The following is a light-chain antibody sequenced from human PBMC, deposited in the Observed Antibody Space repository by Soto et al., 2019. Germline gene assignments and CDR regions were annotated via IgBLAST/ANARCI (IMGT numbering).Light chain of an antibody. Sequence: EVVLTLSPATLSVSAGGTVTLSCRASQSVRTNVAWYQQIPGQAPRLLVYGASTRATGVPARFTGSGSGIEFSLTISSLLSEDSAFYYCQQYFNWPLTWTFGPGTKVQIK. CDR1: QSVRTN. V-gene: IGKV3-15*01. J-gene: IGKJ1*01. CDR2: GAS. CDR3: QQYFNWPLTWT.